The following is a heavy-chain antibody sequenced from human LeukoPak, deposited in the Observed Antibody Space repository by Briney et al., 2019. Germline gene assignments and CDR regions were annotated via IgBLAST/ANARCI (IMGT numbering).Heavy chain of an antibody. D-gene: IGHD3-3*01. CDR3: ASRSYDFWSGVFDY. CDR1: GYTFTGYY. V-gene: IGHV1-2*02. CDR2: INPNSGGT. Sequence: ASVKVSCKASGYTFTGYYMHWVRQAPGQGLEWMGWINPNSGGTNYAQKFQGRVTMTRDTSISTAYMELSRLRSDDTAVSSCASRSYDFWSGVFDYWGQGTLVTVSS. J-gene: IGHJ4*02.